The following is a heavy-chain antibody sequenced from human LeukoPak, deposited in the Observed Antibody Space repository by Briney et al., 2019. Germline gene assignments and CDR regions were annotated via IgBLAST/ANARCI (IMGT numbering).Heavy chain of an antibody. D-gene: IGHD3-22*01. Sequence: PGGSLRLSCAASGVTFSSYTMSWVRQAPGKGLEWGSTISGSGTSTYYADSVKGRFTISRDNSKNTVFLQMNSLRAEDTAIYYCAHIALWLLPHDYWGQGTLVTVSS. V-gene: IGHV3-23*01. CDR3: AHIALWLLPHDY. CDR1: GVTFSSYT. J-gene: IGHJ4*02. CDR2: ISGSGTST.